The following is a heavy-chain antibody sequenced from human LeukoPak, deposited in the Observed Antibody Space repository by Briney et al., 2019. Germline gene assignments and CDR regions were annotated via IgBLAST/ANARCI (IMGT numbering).Heavy chain of an antibody. CDR3: ARGGPIFGVVIRGGYYMDV. CDR1: GFTFSSYA. J-gene: IGHJ6*03. Sequence: GGSLRLSCAASGFTFSSYAMSWVRQAPGKGLVWVSRINTDGSSTSYADSVKGRFTISRDNAKNTLYLQMNSLRAEDTAVYYCARGGPIFGVVIRGGYYMDVWGKGTTDTVSS. D-gene: IGHD3-3*01. V-gene: IGHV3-74*01. CDR2: INTDGSST.